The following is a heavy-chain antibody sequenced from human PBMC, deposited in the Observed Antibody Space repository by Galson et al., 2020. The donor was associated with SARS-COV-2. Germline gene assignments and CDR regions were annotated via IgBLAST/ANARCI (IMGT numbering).Heavy chain of an antibody. CDR1: GGSFSGYY. CDR2: INHSGST. V-gene: IGHV4-34*01. J-gene: IGHJ4*02. D-gene: IGHD6-13*01. CDR3: ARGLYSSSWYEEVNPRPPFDY. Sequence: SETLSLTCAVYGGSFSGYYWSWIRQPPGKGLEWIGEINHSGSTNYNPSLKSRVTISVDTSKNQFSLKLSSVTAADTAVYYCARGLYSSSWYEEVNPRPPFDYWGQGTLVTVSS.